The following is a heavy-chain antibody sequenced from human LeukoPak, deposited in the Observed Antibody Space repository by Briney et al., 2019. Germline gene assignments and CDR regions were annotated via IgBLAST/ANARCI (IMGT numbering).Heavy chain of an antibody. CDR3: AREWVIAIFGVVTFRSLSDY. J-gene: IGHJ4*02. CDR2: IIPIFGTA. V-gene: IGHV1-69*05. CDR1: GGTFSSYA. D-gene: IGHD3-3*01. Sequence: SVKVSCTASGGTFSSYAISWVRHAPGQGLEWMGGIIPIFGTANYAQKFQGRVTITTDESTSTAYMELCSLRSEVTAVYYCAREWVIAIFGVVTFRSLSDYWGQGTLVTVSS.